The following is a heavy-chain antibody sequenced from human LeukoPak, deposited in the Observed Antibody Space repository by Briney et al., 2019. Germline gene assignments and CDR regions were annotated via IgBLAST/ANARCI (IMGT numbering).Heavy chain of an antibody. V-gene: IGHV4-34*01. Sequence: SETLSLTCAVYGGSFSGYYWSWIRQPPGKGLEWIGEINHSGSTNYNPSLKSRVTISVDTSKNQFSLKLSFVTTADTAVYYCARALGYCSGGSCTRGYNWFDPWGQGTLVTVSS. D-gene: IGHD2-15*01. CDR2: INHSGST. CDR3: ARALGYCSGGSCTRGYNWFDP. CDR1: GGSFSGYY. J-gene: IGHJ5*02.